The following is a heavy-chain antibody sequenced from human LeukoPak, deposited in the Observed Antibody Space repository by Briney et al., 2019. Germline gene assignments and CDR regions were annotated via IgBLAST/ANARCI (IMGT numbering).Heavy chain of an antibody. CDR1: NGSISSNNYY. Sequence: SETLSLTCTVSNGSISSNNYYWGWIRQHPGKGLEWIGYIYYSGSTYYNPSLKSRVTISVDTSKNQFSLKLSSVTAADTAVYYCARDRWLVPGGMDVWGQGTTVTVSS. D-gene: IGHD6-19*01. J-gene: IGHJ6*02. CDR2: IYYSGST. CDR3: ARDRWLVPGGMDV. V-gene: IGHV4-31*03.